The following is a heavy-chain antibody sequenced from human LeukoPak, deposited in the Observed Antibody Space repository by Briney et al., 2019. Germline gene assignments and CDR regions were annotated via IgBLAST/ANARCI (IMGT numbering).Heavy chain of an antibody. CDR1: GVSISSSGYY. J-gene: IGHJ4*02. D-gene: IGHD3-9*01. CDR2: IFTSGST. CDR3: ARGGQDDILTGSIDY. Sequence: PSQTLPLTCTVSGVSISSSGYYWRWLRQPAGKGLEWIGRIFTSGSTNYNSALRSRVTRSVDTSKNQFSLKLSSVTAPDTAVYYCARGGQDDILTGSIDYWGQGTLVTVSS. V-gene: IGHV4-61*02.